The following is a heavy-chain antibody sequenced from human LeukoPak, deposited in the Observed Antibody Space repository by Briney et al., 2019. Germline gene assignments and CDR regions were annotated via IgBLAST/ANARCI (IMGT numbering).Heavy chain of an antibody. D-gene: IGHD3-22*01. CDR2: ISGRGGST. CDR3: ANHKKDYYDSSGSNPLFDY. V-gene: IGHV3-23*01. Sequence: GGSLRLSCAASGFTFSSYVMSWVRQAPGKGLEWVSAISGRGGSTYYADSVKGRFTISRDNSKNTLYLQMNSLRAEDTAVYYCANHKKDYYDSSGSNPLFDYWGQGTLVTVSS. J-gene: IGHJ4*02. CDR1: GFTFSSYV.